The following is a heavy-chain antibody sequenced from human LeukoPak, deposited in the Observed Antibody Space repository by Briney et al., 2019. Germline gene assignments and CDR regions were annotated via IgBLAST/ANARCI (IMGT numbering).Heavy chain of an antibody. CDR3: AKSRGIYDNSGWRTFDY. CDR1: GFTFSSYG. D-gene: IGHD6-19*01. V-gene: IGHV3-30*02. J-gene: IGHJ4*02. Sequence: TGGSLRLSCAASGFTFSSYGMHWVRQAPGKGLEWVAFIRYDGSNKYYADSVKGRFTISRDNSKNTLYLQMNSLRAEDTAIYYCAKSRGIYDNSGWRTFDYWGQGTLVTVSS. CDR2: IRYDGSNK.